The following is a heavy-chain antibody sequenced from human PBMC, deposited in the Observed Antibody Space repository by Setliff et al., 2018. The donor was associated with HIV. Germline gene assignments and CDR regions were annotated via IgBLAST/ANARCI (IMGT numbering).Heavy chain of an antibody. J-gene: IGHJ4*02. CDR1: GGSFRTSV. Sequence: SVKVSCKTSGGSFRTSVISWVRQAPGQGLEWVGGILPFLGMGDFAQKFQGRVTITRDTSASTAYMELSSLRSEDTAVYYCARTQSGYFDYWGQGTLVTVS. V-gene: IGHV1-69*10. D-gene: IGHD1-26*01. CDR2: ILPFLGMG. CDR3: ARTQSGYFDY.